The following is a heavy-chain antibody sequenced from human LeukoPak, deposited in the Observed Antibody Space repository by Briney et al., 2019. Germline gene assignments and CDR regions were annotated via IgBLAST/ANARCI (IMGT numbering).Heavy chain of an antibody. CDR2: IFSGGST. Sequence: GGSLRLSCAASGFIVSTNYMSWVRQAPGKGLEWVSVIFSGGSTYYADSVKGRFTISRDKSNNTLYLQMNSLRAEDTAVYYCARDKVVGATHFDYWGQGTLVTVSS. V-gene: IGHV3-53*01. D-gene: IGHD1-26*01. CDR3: ARDKVVGATHFDY. CDR1: GFIVSTNY. J-gene: IGHJ4*02.